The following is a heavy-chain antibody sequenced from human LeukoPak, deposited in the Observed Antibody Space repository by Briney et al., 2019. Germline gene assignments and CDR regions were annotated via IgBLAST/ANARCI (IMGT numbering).Heavy chain of an antibody. D-gene: IGHD6-13*01. J-gene: IGHJ1*01. CDR3: ATDRQQLVPEYFQH. CDR1: GYTLTELS. Sequence: ASVKVPCKVSGYTLTELSMHWVRQAPGKGLEWMGGFDPEDGETIYAQKFQGRVTMTEDTSTDTVYMELSSLRSEDTAVYYCATDRQQLVPEYFQHWGQGTLVTVSS. CDR2: FDPEDGET. V-gene: IGHV1-24*01.